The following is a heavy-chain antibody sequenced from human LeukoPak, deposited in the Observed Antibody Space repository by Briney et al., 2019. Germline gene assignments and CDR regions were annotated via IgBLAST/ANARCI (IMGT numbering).Heavy chain of an antibody. CDR3: AKGRQWELPYYFDY. Sequence: GGSLRLSCAASGFTFSSHGMNWVRQAPGKGLEWVSGISGSGGSTYYADSVKGRFTISRDNSKNTLYLQMNSLRADDTAVFYCAKGRQWELPYYFDYWGQGTLVTVSS. CDR1: GFTFSSHG. V-gene: IGHV3-23*01. CDR2: ISGSGGST. D-gene: IGHD1-26*01. J-gene: IGHJ4*02.